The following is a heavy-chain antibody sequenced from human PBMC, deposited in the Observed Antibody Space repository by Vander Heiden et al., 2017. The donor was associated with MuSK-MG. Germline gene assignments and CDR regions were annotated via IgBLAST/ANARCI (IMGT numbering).Heavy chain of an antibody. D-gene: IGHD4-17*01. Sequence: QVQLQQWGAGLLKPSETLSPPCAVYGGSFSGYYWSGIRQPPGKKLGWIGEINHSGSTNYNPSLKSRVTISVDTSKNQFSLKLSSVTAADTAVYYCARGRANDYGGNRYFDYWGQGTLVTVSS. CDR1: GGSFSGYY. CDR2: INHSGST. CDR3: ARGRANDYGGNRYFDY. V-gene: IGHV4-34*01. J-gene: IGHJ4*02.